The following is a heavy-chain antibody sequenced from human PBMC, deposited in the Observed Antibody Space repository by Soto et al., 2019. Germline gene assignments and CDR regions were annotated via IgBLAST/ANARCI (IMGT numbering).Heavy chain of an antibody. CDR2: IWYDGSNK. D-gene: IGHD3-9*01. V-gene: IGHV3-33*01. Sequence: GGSLRLSCAASGFTFSSYGMHWVRQAPGKGLEWVAVIWYDGSNKYYADSVKGRFTISRDNSKNTLYLQMNSLRAEDTAVYYCARATIFWQYYYYMDVWGKGTTVTVSS. CDR1: GFTFSSYG. J-gene: IGHJ6*03. CDR3: ARATIFWQYYYYMDV.